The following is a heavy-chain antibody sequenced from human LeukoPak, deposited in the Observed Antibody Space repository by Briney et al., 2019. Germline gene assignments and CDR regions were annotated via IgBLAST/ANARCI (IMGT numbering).Heavy chain of an antibody. D-gene: IGHD2-2*01. CDR2: ISAYNGNT. V-gene: IGHV1-18*01. Sequence: ASVKVSCKASGYTFTSYGISWVRQAPGQGLEWMGWISAYNGNTNYAQKLQGRVTMTTDISTSTAYMELRSLRSDDTAVYYCARDRLHVVPAAPRYWGQGTLVTVSS. CDR3: ARDRLHVVPAAPRY. CDR1: GYTFTSYG. J-gene: IGHJ4*02.